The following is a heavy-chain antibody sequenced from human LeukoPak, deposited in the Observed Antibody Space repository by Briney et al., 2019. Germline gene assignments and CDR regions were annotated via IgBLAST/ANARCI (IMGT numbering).Heavy chain of an antibody. J-gene: IGHJ4*02. Sequence: SVKLSCKASGGTFSSYAISWVRQAPGQGLEWMGGIIPIFGTANYAQKFQGRVTITADESTSTAYMELSSLRSEDTAVYYCARGGDSYFFFDYWGQGTLVTVSS. D-gene: IGHD5-18*01. CDR3: ARGGDSYFFFDY. CDR2: IIPIFGTA. V-gene: IGHV1-69*13. CDR1: GGTFSSYA.